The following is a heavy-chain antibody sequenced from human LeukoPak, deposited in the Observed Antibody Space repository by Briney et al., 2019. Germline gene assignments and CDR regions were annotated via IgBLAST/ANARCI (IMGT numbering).Heavy chain of an antibody. Sequence: PSETLSLTCTVSGGSISSYYWSWIRQPPGKGLEWIGYIYYSGSTNYNPSLKSRVTISVDTSKNQFSLKLSSVTAADTAVYYCARVSYYGSGSYYSLNNWFDPWGQGTLVTVSS. CDR1: GGSISSYY. V-gene: IGHV4-59*01. CDR2: IYYSGST. D-gene: IGHD3-10*01. CDR3: ARVSYYGSGSYYSLNNWFDP. J-gene: IGHJ5*02.